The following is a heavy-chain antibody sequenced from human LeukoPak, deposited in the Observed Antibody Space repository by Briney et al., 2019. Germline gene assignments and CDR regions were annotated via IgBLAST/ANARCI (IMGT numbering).Heavy chain of an antibody. Sequence: TGGSLRLSCAASGFTFSSYAMHWVRQAPGKGLGWVVFIRYDGNNKYYADSVKGRFTISRDNAKKSLYVQMNSLRAEDTAVYYCARGNLYYDSSGFDYWGQGTLVTVSS. V-gene: IGHV3-30*02. D-gene: IGHD3-22*01. J-gene: IGHJ4*02. CDR3: ARGNLYYDSSGFDY. CDR2: IRYDGNNK. CDR1: GFTFSSYA.